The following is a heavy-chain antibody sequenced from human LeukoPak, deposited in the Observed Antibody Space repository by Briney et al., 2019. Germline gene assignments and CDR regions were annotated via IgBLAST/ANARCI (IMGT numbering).Heavy chain of an antibody. CDR2: ISSSGSTK. D-gene: IGHD3-10*02. V-gene: IGHV3-48*03. J-gene: IGHJ6*04. CDR3: AELGITMIGVV. CDR1: GFTFSSYE. Sequence: GGSLRLSCAASGFTFSSYEMNWVRQAPGKGLEWVSYISSSGSTKYYADSVKGRFTISRDNAKNSLYLQMNSLRAEDTAVYSCAELGITMIGVVWGKGTTVTISS.